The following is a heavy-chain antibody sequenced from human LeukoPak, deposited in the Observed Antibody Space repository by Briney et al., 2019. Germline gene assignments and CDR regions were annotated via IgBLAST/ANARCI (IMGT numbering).Heavy chain of an antibody. CDR3: ARVQVAGTRDAFDI. Sequence: SVKVSCKASGGTFSSYAISWVRQAPGQGLEWMGRIIPILGIANYAQKFQGRVTITADKSTSTAYMELSSLRSEDTAVYYCARVQVAGTRDAFDIWGQGTMATVSS. J-gene: IGHJ3*02. CDR1: GGTFSSYA. V-gene: IGHV1-69*04. CDR2: IIPILGIA. D-gene: IGHD6-19*01.